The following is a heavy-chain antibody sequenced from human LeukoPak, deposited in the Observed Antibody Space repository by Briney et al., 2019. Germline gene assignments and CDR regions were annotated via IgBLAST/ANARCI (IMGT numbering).Heavy chain of an antibody. CDR3: ARDNSVGDYAWWFDP. CDR1: GYTFTSYY. J-gene: IGHJ5*02. V-gene: IGHV1-46*01. Sequence: ASVKVSCKASGYTFTSYYMHWVRQAPGQGLEWMGLINPSGGTTRYAQKFQGRVTMTRDLSTSTDYMELSSLRSDDTAVYFCARDNSVGDYAWWFDPWGQGTLVTGSS. D-gene: IGHD1-26*01. CDR2: INPSGGTT.